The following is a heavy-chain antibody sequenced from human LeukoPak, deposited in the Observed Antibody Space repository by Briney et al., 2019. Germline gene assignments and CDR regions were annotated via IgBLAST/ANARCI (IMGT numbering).Heavy chain of an antibody. CDR3: ARGANWFDP. CDR1: GGSIRNYNNY. CDR2: IYHSGST. J-gene: IGHJ5*02. Sequence: SETLSLTCIVSGGSIRNYNNYWGWIRQPPGKGLEWIGEIYHSGSTNYNPSLKSRVTISVDKSKNQFSLKLSSVTAADTAVYYCARGANWFDPWGQGTLVTVSS. V-gene: IGHV4-39*07.